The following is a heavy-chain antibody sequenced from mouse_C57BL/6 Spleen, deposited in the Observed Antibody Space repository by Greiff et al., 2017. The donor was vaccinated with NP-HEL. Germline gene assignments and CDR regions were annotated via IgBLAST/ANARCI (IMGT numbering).Heavy chain of an antibody. Sequence: QVQLQQPGAELVMPGASVKLSCKASGYTFTSYWMHWVKLRPGQGLEWIGEIDPSDSYTNYNQKFKGKSTLTVDKSSSTAYMQLSSLTSEDSAVYYCARGRGSSPWFAYWGQGTLVTVSA. D-gene: IGHD1-1*01. CDR2: IDPSDSYT. CDR3: ARGRGSSPWFAY. V-gene: IGHV1-69*01. CDR1: GYTFTSYW. J-gene: IGHJ3*01.